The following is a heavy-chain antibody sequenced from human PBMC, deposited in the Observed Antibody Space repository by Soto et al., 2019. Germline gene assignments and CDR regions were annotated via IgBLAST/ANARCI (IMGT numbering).Heavy chain of an antibody. Sequence: PSETLSLTCAVSGGSISSGGYSWSWIRQPPGKGLEWIGYIYHSGSTYYNPSLKSRVTISVDRSKNQFSLKLSSVTAADTAVYYCAREYCSSTSCLNWFDPWGQGTLVTVSS. J-gene: IGHJ5*02. V-gene: IGHV4-30-2*01. CDR2: IYHSGST. D-gene: IGHD2-2*01. CDR1: GGSISSGGYS. CDR3: AREYCSSTSCLNWFDP.